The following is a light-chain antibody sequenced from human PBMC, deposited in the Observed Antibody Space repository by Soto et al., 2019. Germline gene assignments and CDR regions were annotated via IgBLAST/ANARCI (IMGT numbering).Light chain of an antibody. CDR3: QHFHNWPPWT. J-gene: IGKJ1*01. V-gene: IGKV3-15*01. CDR1: QSVSSS. Sequence: EVVLTQSPDTLSVSPGERATLSCSASQSVSSSLAWYQQKPGQAPRLLLYGASTRATGVPARFSGSGSGTEFTLTITSLQSEDVAVYYWQHFHNWPPWTFGQGTRVEIK. CDR2: GAS.